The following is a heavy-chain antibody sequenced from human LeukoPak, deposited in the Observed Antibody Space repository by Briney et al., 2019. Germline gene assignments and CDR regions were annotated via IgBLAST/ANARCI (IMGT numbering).Heavy chain of an antibody. Sequence: ASVKVSCKASGYTFTSYDINWVRQATGQGLEWMGWMNPNSGNTGYAQKFQGRVTMTRNTSISTAYMELSSLRSEDTAAYYCARVPVRMLGFRWFDPWGQGTLVTVSS. D-gene: IGHD3-10*02. V-gene: IGHV1-8*01. CDR1: GYTFTSYD. CDR3: ARVPVRMLGFRWFDP. J-gene: IGHJ5*02. CDR2: MNPNSGNT.